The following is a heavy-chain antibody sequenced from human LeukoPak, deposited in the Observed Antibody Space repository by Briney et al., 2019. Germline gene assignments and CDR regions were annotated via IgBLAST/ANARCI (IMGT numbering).Heavy chain of an antibody. CDR3: ARAGYCSSTSCSRIYYYGMDV. Sequence: GGSPRLSCTASGFTFGEYAVSWVRQAPGKGLEWVSVIYSGGSTYYADSVKGRFTISRDNAKNSLYLQMNSLRAEDTAVYYCARAGYCSSTSCSRIYYYGMDVWGQGTTVTVSS. D-gene: IGHD2-2*01. J-gene: IGHJ6*02. CDR1: GFTFGEYA. CDR2: IYSGGST. V-gene: IGHV3-66*01.